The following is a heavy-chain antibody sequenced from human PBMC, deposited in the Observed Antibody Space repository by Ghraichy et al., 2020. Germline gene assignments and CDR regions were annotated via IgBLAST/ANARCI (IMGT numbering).Heavy chain of an antibody. D-gene: IGHD1-26*01. CDR2: SSCSGGST. Sequence: GSLRLSCAASGFTFSSYAMSWVRQAPGKGLECVSASSCSGGSTYYADSVKGRFTICRDNSKNTLYLQMNSLRAEDTAVYYCAKDFSGSYFMEGWFDPWGQGTLVTVSS. CDR1: GFTFSSYA. CDR3: AKDFSGSYFMEGWFDP. V-gene: IGHV3-23*01. J-gene: IGHJ5*02.